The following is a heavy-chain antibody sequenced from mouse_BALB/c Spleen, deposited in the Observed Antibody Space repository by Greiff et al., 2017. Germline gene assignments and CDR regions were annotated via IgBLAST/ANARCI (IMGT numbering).Heavy chain of an antibody. CDR3: ARRGGYYGY. J-gene: IGHJ4*01. Sequence: VQLKQSGAELVRPGALVKLSCKASGFNIKDYYMHWVKQRPEQGLEWIGWIDPENGNTIYDPKFQGKASITADTSSNTAYLQLSSLTSEDTAVYYCARRGGYYGYWGQGTSVTVSS. CDR1: GFNIKDYY. CDR2: IDPENGNT. V-gene: IGHV14-1*02. D-gene: IGHD2-3*01.